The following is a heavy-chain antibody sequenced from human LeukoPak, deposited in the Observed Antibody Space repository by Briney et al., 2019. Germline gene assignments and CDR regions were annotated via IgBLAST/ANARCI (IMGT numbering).Heavy chain of an antibody. CDR1: GGSISSYY. CDR3: AGERDLEGAFDI. Sequence: SETLSLTCTVSGGSISSYYWSWIRQPPGKGLEWIGYIYYSGSTNYNPSLKSRVTISVDTSKNQFSLKLSSVTAADTAVYYCAGERDLEGAFDIWGQGTMVTVSS. J-gene: IGHJ3*02. D-gene: IGHD1-1*01. CDR2: IYYSGST. V-gene: IGHV4-59*01.